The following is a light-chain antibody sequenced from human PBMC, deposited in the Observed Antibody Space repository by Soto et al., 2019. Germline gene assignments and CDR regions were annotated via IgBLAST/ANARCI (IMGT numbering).Light chain of an antibody. V-gene: IGKV3-15*01. CDR2: GAS. CDR1: QSVGSN. Sequence: EIVMTQNRATLSGSAGESSSRCCRASQSVGSNLAWYQQKRDQAPRLLIYGASTRATGIPARFSGSGSGTEYTLAFSSLLPEDFAFHSCQQYNSWPRTCGGGTKVDI. CDR3: QQYNSWPRT. J-gene: IGKJ4*01.